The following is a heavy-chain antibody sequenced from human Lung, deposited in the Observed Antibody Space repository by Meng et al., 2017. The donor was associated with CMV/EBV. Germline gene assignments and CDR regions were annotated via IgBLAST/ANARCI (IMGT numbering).Heavy chain of an antibody. Sequence: YTFPGYSMHWVRQAPGQGLEWMGWINPHCDGTTYAQKFQGRVTITTDTSTSTAYMELSRLGSDDTAVYYCARDLRIPPHNLNVFPFGYWGQGTLVTVSS. J-gene: IGHJ4*02. D-gene: IGHD1-20*01. CDR3: ARDLRIPPHNLNVFPFGY. V-gene: IGHV1-2*02. CDR2: INPHCDGT. CDR1: YTFPGYS.